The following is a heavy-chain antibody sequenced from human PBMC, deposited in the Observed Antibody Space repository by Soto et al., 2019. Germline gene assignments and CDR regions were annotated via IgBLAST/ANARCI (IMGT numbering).Heavy chain of an antibody. CDR1: GFTFSSYG. CDR2: ISYHGSNK. V-gene: IGHV3-30*18. CDR3: AKGTGTTHGIDY. Sequence: QVQLVESGGGVVQPGRSLRLSCAASGFTFSSYGMHWVRQAPGKGLEWVAVISYHGSNKYYADSVKGRFTISRDNSKNTLYLQMNSLRAEDTAVYYCAKGTGTTHGIDYWGQGTLVTVSS. D-gene: IGHD1-7*01. J-gene: IGHJ4*02.